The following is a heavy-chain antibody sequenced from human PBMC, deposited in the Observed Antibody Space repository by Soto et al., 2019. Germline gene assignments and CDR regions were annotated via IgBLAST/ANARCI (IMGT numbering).Heavy chain of an antibody. J-gene: IGHJ3*02. V-gene: IGHV3-48*02. CDR3: ARDLLIQPSTPIYDSSGYDAFDI. D-gene: IGHD3-22*01. CDR1: GFTFSSYS. CDR2: ISSSSSTI. Sequence: GGSLRLSCAASGFTFSSYSMNWVRQAPGKGLEWVSYISSSSSTIYYADSVKGRFTISRDNAKNSLYLQMNSLRDEDTAVYYCARDLLIQPSTPIYDSSGYDAFDIWGQGTMVTVSS.